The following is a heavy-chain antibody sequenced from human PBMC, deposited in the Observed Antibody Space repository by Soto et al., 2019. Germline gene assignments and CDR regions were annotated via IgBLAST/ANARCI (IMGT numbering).Heavy chain of an antibody. V-gene: IGHV4-59*01. Sequence: PSETLSLTCTVSGGSINNNYWSWIRQPPGRGLEWIGYIFSNGRTNYNPSLETRVAISVDTSKNQLSLKLRSVTAADTAVYYCARGGDNSPWYYSLWGQGTLVTVSS. J-gene: IGHJ4*02. D-gene: IGHD3-10*01. CDR3: ARGGDNSPWYYSL. CDR2: IFSNGRT. CDR1: GGSINNNY.